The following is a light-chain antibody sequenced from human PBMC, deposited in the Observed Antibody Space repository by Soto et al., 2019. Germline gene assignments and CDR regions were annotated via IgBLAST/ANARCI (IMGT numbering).Light chain of an antibody. J-gene: IGLJ2*01. CDR1: SSDVGSYDY. Sequence: QSVLTQPASVSGSPGQSITISCTGTSSDVGSYDYVSWYQQHPGKQHPGKAPKLMIYDVSDRPSGVSDRFSGSKSGNTASLTISGLQAEDEADYYCSSYTTGNTVVFGGGTKVTVL. CDR3: SSYTTGNTVV. CDR2: DVS. V-gene: IGLV2-14*01.